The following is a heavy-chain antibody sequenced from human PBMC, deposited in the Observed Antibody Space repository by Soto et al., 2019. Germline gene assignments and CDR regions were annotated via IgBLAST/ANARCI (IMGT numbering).Heavy chain of an antibody. Sequence: QVQLVESGGGVVQPGRSLRLSCAASGFTFSSYAMHWVRQAPGKGPEWVAVISYDGSNKYYADSVKGRFTISRDNSKNTLYLQMNSLRAEDTAVYYCARGFWFDPWGQGTLVTVSS. J-gene: IGHJ5*02. CDR1: GFTFSSYA. CDR3: ARGFWFDP. CDR2: ISYDGSNK. V-gene: IGHV3-30-3*01.